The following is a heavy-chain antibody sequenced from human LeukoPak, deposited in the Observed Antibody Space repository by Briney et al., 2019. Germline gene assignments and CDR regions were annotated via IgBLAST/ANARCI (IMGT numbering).Heavy chain of an antibody. CDR3: ARVEAYCTRTSCFDY. V-gene: IGHV1-18*01. CDR2: ISAYNGNA. D-gene: IGHD2-2*01. J-gene: IGHJ4*02. Sequence: GASVKVSCKTSGYTFTSYGISWVRQAPGQGLEWVGWISAYNGNADYAQNLQGRVTMTTDTSTTTGYMELRSLRSDDTAVYFCARVEAYCTRTSCFDYWGQGTLVTVSS. CDR1: GYTFTSYG.